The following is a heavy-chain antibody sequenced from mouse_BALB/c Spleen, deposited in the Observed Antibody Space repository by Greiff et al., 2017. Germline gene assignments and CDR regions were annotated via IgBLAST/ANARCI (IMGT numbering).Heavy chain of an antibody. V-gene: IGHV5-6-5*01. J-gene: IGHJ4*01. CDR3: ARNYDYGGDYAMDY. CDR1: GFTFSSYA. Sequence: EVKLVESGGGLVKPGGSLKLSCAASGFTFSSYAMSWVRQTPEKRLEWVASISSGGSTYYPDSVKGRFTISRDNARNILYLQMSSLRSEDTAMYYCARNYDYGGDYAMDYWGQGTSVTVSS. CDR2: ISSGGST. D-gene: IGHD2-4*01.